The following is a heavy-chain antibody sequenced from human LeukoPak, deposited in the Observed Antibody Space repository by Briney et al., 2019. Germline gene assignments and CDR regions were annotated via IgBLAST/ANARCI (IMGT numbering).Heavy chain of an antibody. Sequence: PSETLSLTCNVSGGSIIGNSTDYWGWVRQPPGKGLEWIATIHHSGGTNYNPSLKSRVTISVDMSKNQFSLKLSSVTAADTAVYYCASTLRAQEWDLGAFDIWGQGTVVTVSS. D-gene: IGHD1-26*01. CDR3: ASTLRAQEWDLGAFDI. V-gene: IGHV4-39*07. J-gene: IGHJ3*02. CDR1: GGSIIGNSTDY. CDR2: IHHSGGT.